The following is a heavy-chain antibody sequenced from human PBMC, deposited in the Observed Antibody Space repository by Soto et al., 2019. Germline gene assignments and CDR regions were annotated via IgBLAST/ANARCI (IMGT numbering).Heavy chain of an antibody. J-gene: IGHJ5*02. D-gene: IGHD6-13*01. V-gene: IGHV1-2*02. CDR3: ARGEYSSSWYIWFDP. CDR2: INPNSGGT. CDR1: GYTFTGYY. Sequence: ASVKVSCKASGYTFTGYYMHWVRQAPGQGLEWMGWINPNSGGTNYAQKFQGRVTMTRDTSISTAYMELSRLRSDDTAVCYCARGEYSSSWYIWFDPWGQGTLVTVSS.